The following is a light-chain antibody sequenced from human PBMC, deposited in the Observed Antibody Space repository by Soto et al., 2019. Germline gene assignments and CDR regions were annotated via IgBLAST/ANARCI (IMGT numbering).Light chain of an antibody. CDR3: QEYNTWPWT. CDR1: QSVSNN. V-gene: IGKV3D-15*01. J-gene: IGKJ1*01. CDR2: GAS. Sequence: EIVMTQSPATLSVSPGERATLSCRASQSVSNNYLAWYQQKPGQAPRLLIYGASSRATGIPDRFSGSGSGTDFTLTISSLQSEDFAVYYCQEYNTWPWTFGQGTKVDIK.